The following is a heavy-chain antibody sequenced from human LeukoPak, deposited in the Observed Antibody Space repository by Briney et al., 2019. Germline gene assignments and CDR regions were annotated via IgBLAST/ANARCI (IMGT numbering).Heavy chain of an antibody. CDR3: AKDRVAAAGTPTSFDY. CDR1: GFTFSSYG. D-gene: IGHD6-13*01. V-gene: IGHV3-30*02. CDR2: IRYDGSNK. Sequence: GGSLRLSCAASGFTFSSYGMHWVRQAPGKGLERVAFIRYDGSNKYYADSVKGRFTISRDNSKNTLYLQMNSLRAEDTAVYYCAKDRVAAAGTPTSFDYWGQGTLVTVSS. J-gene: IGHJ4*02.